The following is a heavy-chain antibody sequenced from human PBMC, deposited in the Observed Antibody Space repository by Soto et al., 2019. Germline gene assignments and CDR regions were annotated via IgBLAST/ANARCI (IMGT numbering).Heavy chain of an antibody. Sequence: QLQLQESGPGLVKPSETLSLTCTVSGGSISSSSYYWGWIRQPPGKGLEWIGSIYYSGRTYYNPSLKSRVTISVDTSKNQFSLKLSSVTAADTAVYYCARHGRGWELVRGFDYWGQGTLVTVSS. CDR1: GGSISSSSYY. CDR2: IYYSGRT. CDR3: ARHGRGWELVRGFDY. J-gene: IGHJ4*02. D-gene: IGHD6-6*01. V-gene: IGHV4-39*01.